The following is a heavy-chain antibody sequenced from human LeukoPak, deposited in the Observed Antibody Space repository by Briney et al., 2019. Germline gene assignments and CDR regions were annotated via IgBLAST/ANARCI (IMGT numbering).Heavy chain of an antibody. CDR1: GGSISSGGYY. J-gene: IGHJ4*02. CDR3: ARVLLYYDILTGYSGYYFDY. CDR2: IYHSGST. Sequence: PSQTLSLTCTVSGGSISSGGYYWSWIRQPPGKGLEWIGYIYHSGSTYYNPSLKSRVTISVDRSKNQFSLKLSSVTAADTAVYYCARVLLYYDILTGYSGYYFDYSGQGTLVTVSS. D-gene: IGHD3-9*01. V-gene: IGHV4-30-2*01.